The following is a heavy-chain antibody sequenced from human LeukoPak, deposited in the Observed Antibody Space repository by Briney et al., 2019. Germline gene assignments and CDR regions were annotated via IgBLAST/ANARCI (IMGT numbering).Heavy chain of an antibody. CDR1: GYTFTSYG. J-gene: IGHJ4*02. D-gene: IGHD6-13*01. V-gene: IGHV1-18*01. Sequence: ASVKVSCKASGYTFTSYGISWVRQAPGQGLEWMGWISAYNGNTNYAQKLQGRVTMTTDTSTSTAYMELRSLRSDDTAVYYCARGRALVAAAGEFDYWGQGTLVTVSS. CDR2: ISAYNGNT. CDR3: ARGRALVAAAGEFDY.